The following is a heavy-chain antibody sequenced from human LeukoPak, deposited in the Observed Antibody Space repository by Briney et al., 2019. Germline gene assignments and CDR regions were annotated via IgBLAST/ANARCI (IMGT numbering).Heavy chain of an antibody. V-gene: IGHV1-2*02. CDR3: ARSGSGYYYPPYDY. CDR1: GYTFTGYY. CDR2: INPNSGGT. D-gene: IGHD3-22*01. J-gene: IGHJ4*02. Sequence: ASVKVSCKASGYTFTGYYMHWVRQAPGQGLEWMGWINPNSGGTNYAQKFQGRVTMTRDTSISTAYMELSRLRSDDTAVYYCARSGSGYYYPPYDYWGQGTLVTVSS.